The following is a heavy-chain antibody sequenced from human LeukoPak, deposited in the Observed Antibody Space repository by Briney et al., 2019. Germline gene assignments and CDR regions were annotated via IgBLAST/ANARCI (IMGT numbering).Heavy chain of an antibody. V-gene: IGHV3-53*01. CDR1: GFTVSSNC. D-gene: IGHD5-18*01. J-gene: IGHJ4*02. CDR2: IYSGGST. Sequence: GGSLRLSCAASGFTVSSNCMSWVRQAPGKGLEWVSVIYSGGSTYYADSVKGRFTISRDNSKNTLYLQMNSLRAEDTAVYYCAREGYSYGYDYWGQGTLVTVSS. CDR3: AREGYSYGYDY.